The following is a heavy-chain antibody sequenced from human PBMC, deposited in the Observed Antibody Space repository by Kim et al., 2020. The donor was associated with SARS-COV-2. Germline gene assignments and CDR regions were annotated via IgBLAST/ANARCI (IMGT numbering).Heavy chain of an antibody. Sequence: YADSVKGRFTISRDNSKNTLYLQMNSLRAEDTAVYYCAKVRVGATRYFDYWGQGTLVTVSS. D-gene: IGHD1-26*01. J-gene: IGHJ4*02. CDR3: AKVRVGATRYFDY. V-gene: IGHV3-23*01.